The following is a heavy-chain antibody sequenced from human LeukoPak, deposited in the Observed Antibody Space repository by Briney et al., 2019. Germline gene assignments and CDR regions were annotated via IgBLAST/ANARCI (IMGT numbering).Heavy chain of an antibody. CDR3: ARDASAYY. Sequence: GGSLRLSCAASGFTLSSYAMHWVRQAPGKGLEWVAVISYDGSNKYYADSVKGRFTISRDNSKNTLYLQMDSLRAEDTAVYYCARDASAYYWGQGTLVTVSS. V-gene: IGHV3-30*04. J-gene: IGHJ4*02. CDR1: GFTLSSYA. CDR2: ISYDGSNK. D-gene: IGHD3-3*01.